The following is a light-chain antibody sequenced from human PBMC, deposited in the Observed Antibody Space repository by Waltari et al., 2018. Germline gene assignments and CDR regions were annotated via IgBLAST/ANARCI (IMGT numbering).Light chain of an antibody. J-gene: IGKJ4*01. CDR3: HQGDDAPLT. CDR1: QSISKL. CDR2: TTS. Sequence: IQLTEPPSSRSSSVAAGVIVTCRASQSISKLLNWFKQKPGNAPKILIHTTSALQTGVPSRFSASGSGTHFTLTISNLQPEDLGTYYCHQGDDAPLTFGGGTKVEI. V-gene: IGKV1-39*01.